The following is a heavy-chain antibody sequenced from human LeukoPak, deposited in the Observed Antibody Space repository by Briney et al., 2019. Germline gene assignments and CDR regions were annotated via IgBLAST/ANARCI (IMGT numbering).Heavy chain of an antibody. J-gene: IGHJ4*02. CDR1: GGSISSGGYY. CDR2: IYYSGST. CDR3: ARLPQGRDSSSPPH. D-gene: IGHD6-13*01. Sequence: PSETLSLTCTVSGGSISSGGYYWSWIRQPPGKGLEWIGYIYYSGSTNYNPSLKSRVTISVDTSKNQFSLKLSSVTAADTAVYYCARLPQGRDSSSPPHWGQGTLVTVSS. V-gene: IGHV4-61*08.